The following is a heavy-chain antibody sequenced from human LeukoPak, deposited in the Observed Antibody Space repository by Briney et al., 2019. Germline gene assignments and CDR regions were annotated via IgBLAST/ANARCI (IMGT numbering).Heavy chain of an antibody. V-gene: IGHV1-69*13. D-gene: IGHD5-24*01. Sequence: ASVKVSCKASGGTFSSYAISWVRQAPGQGLEWMGGIIPIFGTANYAQKFQGRVTITADESTSTAYMELSSLRSEDTAVYYCARGNRDGYNLPLDYWGQGTLVTVSS. CDR1: GGTFSSYA. CDR3: ARGNRDGYNLPLDY. CDR2: IIPIFGTA. J-gene: IGHJ4*02.